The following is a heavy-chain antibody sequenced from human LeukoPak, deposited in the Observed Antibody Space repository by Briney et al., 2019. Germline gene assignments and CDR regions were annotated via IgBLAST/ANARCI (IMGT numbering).Heavy chain of an antibody. D-gene: IGHD5-12*01. CDR2: INWNGGTT. J-gene: IGHJ4*02. CDR1: GFTFDDYG. CDR3: ARAAGGYEVGHFDY. Sequence: GGSLRLSCAASGFTFDDYGMSWVRQAPGKGLEWVSGINWNGGTTRYADSVKGRFTISRDNAKNSLYLQMNSLRAEDTALYYCARAAGGYEVGHFDYWGQGTLVTVSS. V-gene: IGHV3-20*04.